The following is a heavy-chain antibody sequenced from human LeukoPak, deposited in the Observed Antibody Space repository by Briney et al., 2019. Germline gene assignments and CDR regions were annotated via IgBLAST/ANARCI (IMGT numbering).Heavy chain of an antibody. Sequence: GGSLRLSCAASGFNFSSSAMSWVRQAPAKGLEWVSAISSSSSYIYYADSVKGRFTISRDNAKNSLYLQMNTLRAEDTAVYYCARGSGTMVVTPLFHWGQGTLVTVSS. V-gene: IGHV3-21*01. J-gene: IGHJ4*02. CDR3: ARGSGTMVVTPLFH. CDR2: ISSSSSYI. D-gene: IGHD4-23*01. CDR1: GFNFSSSA.